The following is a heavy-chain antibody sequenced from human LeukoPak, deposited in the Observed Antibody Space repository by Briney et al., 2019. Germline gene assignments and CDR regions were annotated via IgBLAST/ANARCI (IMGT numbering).Heavy chain of an antibody. D-gene: IGHD6-6*01. V-gene: IGHV4-31*03. CDR2: IYYSGST. CDR1: GGSISSGGYY. J-gene: IGHJ4*02. Sequence: SETLSLTCTVSGGSISSGGYYWSWIRQHPGKGLEWIGYIYYSGSTYYNPSLKSRVTISVDTSKNQFSLKLSSVTAADTAVYYCARVTYSSSSPFDYWGQGTLVTVSS. CDR3: ARVTYSSSSPFDY.